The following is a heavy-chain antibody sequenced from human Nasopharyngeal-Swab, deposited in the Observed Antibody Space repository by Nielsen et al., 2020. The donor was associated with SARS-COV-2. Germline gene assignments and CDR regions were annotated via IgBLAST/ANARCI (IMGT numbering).Heavy chain of an antibody. CDR3: VRSSSWYYFDY. Sequence: SETLSLTCTLSGSSIAYRTFYWGWIRQPPGKGLEWIGNIYYNGNTYQNPSLKSRLTISVDKSKNQFSLQLSSVTAADTAVYYCVRSSSWYYFDYWAQGTQVTVSS. V-gene: IGHV4-39*01. D-gene: IGHD6-13*01. CDR1: GSSIAYRTFY. CDR2: IYYNGNT. J-gene: IGHJ4*02.